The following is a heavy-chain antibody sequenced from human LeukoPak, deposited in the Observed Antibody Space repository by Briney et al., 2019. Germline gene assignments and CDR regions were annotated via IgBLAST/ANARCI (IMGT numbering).Heavy chain of an antibody. V-gene: IGHV1-18*01. CDR1: GYTFTGFK. Sequence: ASVKVSCKASGYTFTGFKITWVRQAPGQGPEWMGWISIGDGNTHYGQKFQDRVSMTRDIGSNTAFLELRSLRSDDTAVYFCSRSYHSTSWYYFGLWGQGTLVTVSS. D-gene: IGHD2-2*01. CDR2: ISIGDGNT. CDR3: SRSYHSTSWYYFGL. J-gene: IGHJ4*02.